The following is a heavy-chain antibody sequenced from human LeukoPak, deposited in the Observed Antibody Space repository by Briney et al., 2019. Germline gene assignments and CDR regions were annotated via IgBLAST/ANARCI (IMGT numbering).Heavy chain of an antibody. D-gene: IGHD3-22*01. Sequence: ASVKVSCKASGYTFTSYGISWVRQAPGQGLEWMGWISAYNGNTNYAQRLQGRVTMTTDTSTSTAYMELRSLRSDDTAVYYCARDPGGYYDSSGYYHWGQGTLVTVSS. V-gene: IGHV1-18*01. CDR1: GYTFTSYG. CDR3: ARDPGGYYDSSGYYH. CDR2: ISAYNGNT. J-gene: IGHJ5*02.